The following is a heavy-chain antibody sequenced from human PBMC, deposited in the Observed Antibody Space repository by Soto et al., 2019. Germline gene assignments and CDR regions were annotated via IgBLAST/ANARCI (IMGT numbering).Heavy chain of an antibody. CDR2: MNPNSGNT. Sequence: VASVKVSCKASGYTFTSYDINWVRQATGQGLEWMGWMNPNSGNTGYAQKFQGRVTMTRNTSISTAYMELSSLRSEDTAVYYCARGNNRGATTLGYYYYYYMDVWGKGTTVTVSS. D-gene: IGHD5-12*01. CDR1: GYTFTSYD. CDR3: ARGNNRGATTLGYYYYYYMDV. V-gene: IGHV1-8*01. J-gene: IGHJ6*03.